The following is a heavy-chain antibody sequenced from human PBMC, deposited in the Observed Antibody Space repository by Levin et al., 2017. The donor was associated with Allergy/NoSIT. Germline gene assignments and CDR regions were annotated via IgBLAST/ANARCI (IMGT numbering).Heavy chain of an antibody. CDR1: GYTFTGYY. CDR2: INPNSGGT. J-gene: IGHJ2*01. CDR3: ASSAPVLRYFDWLLNWYFDL. V-gene: IGHV1-2*02. D-gene: IGHD3-9*01. Sequence: GESLKISCKASGYTFTGYYMHWVRQAPGQGLEWMGWINPNSGGTNYAQKFQGRVTMTRDTSISTAYMELSRLRSDDTAVYYCASSAPVLRYFDWLLNWYFDLWGRGTLVTVSS.